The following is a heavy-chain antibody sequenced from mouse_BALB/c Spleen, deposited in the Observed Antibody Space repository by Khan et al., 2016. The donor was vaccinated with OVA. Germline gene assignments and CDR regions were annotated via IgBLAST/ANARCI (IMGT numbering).Heavy chain of an antibody. CDR2: ISSGGST. J-gene: IGHJ1*01. CDR1: GFTFSSYA. Sequence: EVQLVESGGGLVKPGGSLKLSCAASGFTFSSYAMSWVRQTPEKRLEWVASISSGGSTYYPDSVKGRFTISRDNARNIRYLQMSSLRSEDTAMYYWARDYYYGTGYFDVWGAGTTVTVSS. D-gene: IGHD1-1*01. CDR3: ARDYYYGTGYFDV. V-gene: IGHV5-6-5*01.